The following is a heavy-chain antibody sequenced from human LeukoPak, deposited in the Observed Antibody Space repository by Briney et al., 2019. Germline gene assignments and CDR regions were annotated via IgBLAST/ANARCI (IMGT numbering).Heavy chain of an antibody. CDR2: ISSSGSTI. V-gene: IGHV3-11*01. J-gene: IGHJ4*02. CDR1: GFTFSDYY. CDR3: ARDGREWPLDY. Sequence: GGSLRLSCAASGFTFSDYYMSWMRQAPGRGLEGVSYISSSGSTIYYADSVKGRFTISRDNAKNSLYLQMNSLRAEDTAVYYCARDGREWPLDYWGQGTLVTVSS. D-gene: IGHD3-3*01.